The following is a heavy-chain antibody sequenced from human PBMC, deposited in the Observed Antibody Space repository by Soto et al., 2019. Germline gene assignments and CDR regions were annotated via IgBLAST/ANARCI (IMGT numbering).Heavy chain of an antibody. V-gene: IGHV1-69*06. CDR3: ASLGYCSGGSCLQFDY. CDR2: IIPIFGTA. CDR1: GGTFSSYA. D-gene: IGHD2-15*01. Sequence: SVKVSCKASGGTFSSYAISWVRQAPGQGLEWMGGIIPIFGTANYAQKFQGRVTITADKSTSTAYMELSSLRSEDTAVYYCASLGYCSGGSCLQFDYWGQGTLVTVSS. J-gene: IGHJ4*02.